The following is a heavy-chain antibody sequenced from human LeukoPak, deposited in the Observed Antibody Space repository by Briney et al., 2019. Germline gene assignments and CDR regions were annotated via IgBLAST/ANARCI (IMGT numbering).Heavy chain of an antibody. D-gene: IGHD3-22*01. CDR3: ASGVRDYYDSPGYFDY. CDR2: IYYSGST. CDR1: GGSISSSSYY. J-gene: IGHJ4*02. V-gene: IGHV4-39*01. Sequence: PSETLSLTCTVSGGSISSSSYYWGWIRQPPVKGLEWIGSIYYSGSTYYNPSLKSRVTISVDTSKNQFSLKLSSVTAADTAVYYCASGVRDYYDSPGYFDYWGQGTLVTVSS.